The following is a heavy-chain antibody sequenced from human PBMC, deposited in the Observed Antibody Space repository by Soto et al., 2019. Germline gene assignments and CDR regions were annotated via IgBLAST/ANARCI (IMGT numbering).Heavy chain of an antibody. D-gene: IGHD2-2*01. CDR1: GFTCSSYA. CDR3: AKSKIVVPDSQNYYYYGMDV. J-gene: IGHJ6*02. V-gene: IGHV3-23*01. CDR2: ISGSGGST. Sequence: PGGSLRLSCAASGFTCSSYAMSCVRQAPGKGLEWVSAISGSGGSTYYADSVKGRFTSSRDNSKNTLYLQMNSLRAEDTAVYYCAKSKIVVPDSQNYYYYGMDVWGQGTTVTVS.